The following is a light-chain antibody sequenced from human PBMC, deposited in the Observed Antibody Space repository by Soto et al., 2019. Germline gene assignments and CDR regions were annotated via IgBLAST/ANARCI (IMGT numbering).Light chain of an antibody. CDR2: KAS. Sequence: DIQMTQSPSTLSASVGDRVTITCRASQNVNTWLAWYQQKPGKAPKVLIYKASSLQSGAPSRFSGSGSGTEFTLTISSLQPDDFATYYCQQYTTFPPYTFGQGTKVEIK. CDR3: QQYTTFPPYT. J-gene: IGKJ2*01. V-gene: IGKV1-5*03. CDR1: QNVNTW.